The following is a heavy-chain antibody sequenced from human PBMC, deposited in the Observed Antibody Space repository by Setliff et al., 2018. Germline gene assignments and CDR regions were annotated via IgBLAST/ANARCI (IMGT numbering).Heavy chain of an antibody. Sequence: ASVKVSCKASGYTFINYEINWVRQATGQGLEWMGWMNPNSGNTGYAQKFQGRVTMTRNTSISTAYMELSSLRSEDTAVYYCARREYDILTGYYGPRYYYYGMDVWGQGTTVTVSS. CDR1: GYTFINYE. V-gene: IGHV1-8*02. D-gene: IGHD3-9*01. CDR2: MNPNSGNT. J-gene: IGHJ6*02. CDR3: ARREYDILTGYYGPRYYYYGMDV.